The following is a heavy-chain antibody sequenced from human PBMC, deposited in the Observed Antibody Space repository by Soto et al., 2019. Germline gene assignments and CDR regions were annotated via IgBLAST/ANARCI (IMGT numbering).Heavy chain of an antibody. Sequence: EVQLLESGGGLVQPGGSLRLSCAASEFIFNNYAMNWVRQAPGKGLEWVSGVTGSGGGTFYGNSVKGRFNISRDKSKDTLYLHMNDLTAEDTGVYYCAKEVGSRGVDAFDLWGQGTLVTVS. D-gene: IGHD2-15*01. CDR3: AKEVGSRGVDAFDL. J-gene: IGHJ3*01. CDR1: EFIFNNYA. V-gene: IGHV3-23*01. CDR2: VTGSGGGT.